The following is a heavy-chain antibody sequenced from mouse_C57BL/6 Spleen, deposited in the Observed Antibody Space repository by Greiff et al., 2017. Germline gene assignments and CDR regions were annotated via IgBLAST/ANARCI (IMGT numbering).Heavy chain of an antibody. CDR2: IYPGDGDT. CDR1: GYAFSSSW. CDR3: ARRSPNWAFDY. Sequence: LVESGPELVKPGASVKISCKASGYAFSSSWMNWVKQRPGKGLEWIGRIYPGDGDTNYNGKFKGKATLTADKSSSTAYMQLSSLTSEDSAVYFCARRSPNWAFDYWGQGTTLTVSS. J-gene: IGHJ2*01. D-gene: IGHD4-1*01. V-gene: IGHV1-82*01.